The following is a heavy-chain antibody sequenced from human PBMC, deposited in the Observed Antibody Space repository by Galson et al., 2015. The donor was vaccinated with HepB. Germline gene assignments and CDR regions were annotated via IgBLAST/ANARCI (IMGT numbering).Heavy chain of an antibody. CDR3: AKDWGLTRGRRFDY. V-gene: IGHV3-30*02. CDR1: GFTFSSYG. CDR2: IRYDGSNK. Sequence: SLRLSCAAYGFTFSSYGMHWVRKAPGKGLEWVAFIRYDGSNKYYADSVKGRFTISRDNSKNTLYLQMNSLRAEDTAVYYCAKDWGLTRGRRFDYWGQGTLVTVSS. J-gene: IGHJ4*02. D-gene: IGHD3-16*01.